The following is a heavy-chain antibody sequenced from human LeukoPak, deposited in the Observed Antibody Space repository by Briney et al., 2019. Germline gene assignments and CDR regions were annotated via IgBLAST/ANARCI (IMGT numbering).Heavy chain of an antibody. D-gene: IGHD6-19*01. Sequence: PGGSPRLSCAASGFTFSSYGMHWVRQAPVKGLEWVAVIWYDGSNKYYADSVKGRFTISRDNSKNTLYLQMNSLRAEDTAVYYCARAGPGQWLIAFWGQGTLVTVSS. J-gene: IGHJ4*02. CDR1: GFTFSSYG. CDR2: IWYDGSNK. CDR3: ARAGPGQWLIAF. V-gene: IGHV3-33*01.